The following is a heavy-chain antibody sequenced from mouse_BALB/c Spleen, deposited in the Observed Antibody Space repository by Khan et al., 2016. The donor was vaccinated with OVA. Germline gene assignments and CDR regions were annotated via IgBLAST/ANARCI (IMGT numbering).Heavy chain of an antibody. D-gene: IGHD1-1*01. CDR3: TRHRGYYGYNPYFDY. J-gene: IGHJ2*01. Sequence: EVELVESGGDLVRPGGSLKLSCAASGFSFSTYSMSWVRQTPAKRLEWVATISSGGSYTYSPDSVKGRFTISRDNAKNTLYLQMSSLKSEDTAMYYCTRHRGYYGYNPYFDYWGQGTTLTVSS. CDR2: ISSGGSYT. CDR1: GFSFSTYS. V-gene: IGHV5-6-4*01.